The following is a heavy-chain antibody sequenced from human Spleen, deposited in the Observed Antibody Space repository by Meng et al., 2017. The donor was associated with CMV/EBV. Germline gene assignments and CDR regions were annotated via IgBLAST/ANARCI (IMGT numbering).Heavy chain of an antibody. CDR1: GYNFNGYF. CDR2: INPNTGGT. V-gene: IGHV1-2*02. D-gene: IGHD5-24*01. CDR3: AKESQLSPNWFDP. J-gene: IGHJ5*02. Sequence: CKASGYNFNGYFIHWVRQAPGQGLEWMGWINPNTGGTNYAQKFQGRVTMTRDTSISTAYMELRRLGSDDTAVYYCAKESQLSPNWFDPWGQGTLVTVSS.